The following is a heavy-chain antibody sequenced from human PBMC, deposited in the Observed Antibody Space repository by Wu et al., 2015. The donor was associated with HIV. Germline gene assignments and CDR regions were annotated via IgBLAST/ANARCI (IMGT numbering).Heavy chain of an antibody. CDR3: ARVAGSSWYREFVM. J-gene: IGHJ3*02. V-gene: IGHV1-69*12. CDR1: GGTFSSFA. CDR2: IIPLFDTS. D-gene: IGHD6-13*01. Sequence: QVRLVQSGAEVKKPGSSVKVSCKASGGTFSSFALSWVRQAPGQGLEWVGGIIPLFDTSQSAQKFRDRVTITADESTSTGYMELNSLTYEDTAVYYCARVAGSSWYREFVMWGQGTMVTVSS.